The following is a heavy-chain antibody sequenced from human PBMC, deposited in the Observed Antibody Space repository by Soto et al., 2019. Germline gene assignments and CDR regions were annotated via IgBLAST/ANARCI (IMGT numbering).Heavy chain of an antibody. V-gene: IGHV1-69*01. D-gene: IGHD2-21*02. Sequence: QVQLVQSGAEVKKPGSSVKVSCKASGGTFSSYAISWVRQAPGQGLEWMGGIIPIFGTANYAQKCQGRVTITADESTSTAYMELSSLRSEDTAVYYCARDPHDKYCGGDCYSDYWGQGTLVTVSS. CDR1: GGTFSSYA. J-gene: IGHJ4*02. CDR2: IIPIFGTA. CDR3: ARDPHDKYCGGDCYSDY.